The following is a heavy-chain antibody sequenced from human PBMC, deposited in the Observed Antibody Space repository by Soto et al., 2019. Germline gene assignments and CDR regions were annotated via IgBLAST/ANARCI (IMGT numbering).Heavy chain of an antibody. Sequence: GGPLRLSCAASGFTVSSNYMSWVRQAPGKGLEWVSVIYSGGSTYYADSVKGRFTISRDNSKNTLYLQMNSLRAEDTAVYYCARGHYDSSGYYYDYWGQGTLVTVSS. V-gene: IGHV3-53*01. J-gene: IGHJ4*02. CDR3: ARGHYDSSGYYYDY. CDR2: IYSGGST. CDR1: GFTVSSNY. D-gene: IGHD3-22*01.